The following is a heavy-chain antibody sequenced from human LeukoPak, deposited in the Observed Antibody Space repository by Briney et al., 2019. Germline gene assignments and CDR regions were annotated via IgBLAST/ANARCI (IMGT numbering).Heavy chain of an antibody. Sequence: GGSLRLSCAVSGFGVSSNHVAWVRQAPGMGLEWVSVRQPGNVSYYADSVKGRFTTSADSSKNSLYLQMNNLRSEDTALYYCARARDYDTYFDYWGQGTLVTVCS. J-gene: IGHJ4*02. D-gene: IGHD3-22*01. V-gene: IGHV3-53*01. CDR2: RQPGNVS. CDR3: ARARDYDTYFDY. CDR1: GFGVSSNH.